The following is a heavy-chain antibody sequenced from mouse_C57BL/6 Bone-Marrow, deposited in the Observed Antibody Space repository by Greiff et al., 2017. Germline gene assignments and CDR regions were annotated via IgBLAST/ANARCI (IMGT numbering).Heavy chain of an antibody. CDR1: GYTFTNYW. CDR3: ASYYGSSSPAWFAY. CDR2: IYPGGGYT. D-gene: IGHD1-1*01. V-gene: IGHV1-63*01. Sequence: QVHVKQSGAELVRPGTSVKMSCKASGYTFTNYWIGWAKQRPGHGLEWIGDIYPGGGYTNYNEKFKGKATLTADKSSSTAYMQFSSLTSEDSAIYYCASYYGSSSPAWFAYWGQGTLVTVSA. J-gene: IGHJ3*01.